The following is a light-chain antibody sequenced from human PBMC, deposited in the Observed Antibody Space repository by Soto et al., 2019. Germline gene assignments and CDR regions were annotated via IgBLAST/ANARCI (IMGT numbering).Light chain of an antibody. CDR3: QQSGTSLSLT. V-gene: IGKV3-20*01. Sequence: EIVLMQYPGTLSLSPGERGTLSCMAIQIVNSNYLSGYHLKPVQAPRLVIYYASRRAPGIPDRFSGRGSGTDLTLPISRLEPEDFAVYYCQQSGTSLSLTVGEGTQVDIK. CDR1: QIVNSNY. J-gene: IGKJ4*01. CDR2: YAS.